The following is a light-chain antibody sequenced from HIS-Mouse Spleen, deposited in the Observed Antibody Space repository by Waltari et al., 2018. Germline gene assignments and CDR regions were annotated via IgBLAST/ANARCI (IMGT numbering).Light chain of an antibody. CDR1: SSDVGGYHY. V-gene: IGLV2-11*01. CDR3: CSYAGSYTYV. Sequence: QSALTQPRSVSGSPGQSGTISCTGTSSDVGGYHYVSWYQHHPGKATNLMIYDVSKRPSGVPDRFSGSKSGNTASLTISGLQAEDEADYYCCSYAGSYTYVFGTGTKVTVL. CDR2: DVS. J-gene: IGLJ1*01.